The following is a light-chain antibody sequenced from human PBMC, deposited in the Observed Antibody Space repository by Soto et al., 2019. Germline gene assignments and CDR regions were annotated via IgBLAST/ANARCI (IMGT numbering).Light chain of an antibody. CDR1: QSLLYTDGKTY. V-gene: IGKV2D-29*01. J-gene: IGKJ4*01. Sequence: TQTPVSLSATPGQPASISCKSTQSLLYTDGKTYLSWYLQRLGQPPPILIHEVSNCLSGVRDRFTGIGSDTYFTRTISRVEPEDAGIFYGMQTRHLPHSFGGGTRVYIK. CDR2: EVS. CDR3: MQTRHLPHS.